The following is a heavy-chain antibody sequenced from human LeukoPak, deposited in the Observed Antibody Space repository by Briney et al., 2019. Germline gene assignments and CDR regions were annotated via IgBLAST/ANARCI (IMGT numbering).Heavy chain of an antibody. V-gene: IGHV3-7*03. CDR3: ARAAARDY. D-gene: IGHD2-2*01. Sequence: GGSLRLSCAASGFTFGSYWMSWVRQAPGKGLEWVANIKQDGSEKYYVDSVKGRFTISRDNAKNSLYLQMNSLRAEDTAVYYCARAAARDYWGQGTLVTVSS. CDR1: GFTFGSYW. J-gene: IGHJ4*02. CDR2: IKQDGSEK.